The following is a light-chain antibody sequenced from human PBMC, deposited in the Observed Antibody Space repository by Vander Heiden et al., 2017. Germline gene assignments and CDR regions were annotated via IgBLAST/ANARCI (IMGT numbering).Light chain of an antibody. CDR3: QSYDSSLTGSCV. V-gene: IGLV1-40*01. J-gene: IGLJ1*01. CDR1: SSNIGAGYD. Sequence: QSVLTQPPSVSGAPWHRVTISCPGSSSNIGAGYDVHWDQQLPGTAPKLLIYGNNNRPSGVPDRFSGSKSGTSASRAITGLQAEDEADYYCQSYDSSLTGSCVFGTGTKVTVL. CDR2: GNN.